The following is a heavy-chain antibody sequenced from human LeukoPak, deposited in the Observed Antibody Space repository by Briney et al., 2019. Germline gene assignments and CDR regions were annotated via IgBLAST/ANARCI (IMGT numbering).Heavy chain of an antibody. CDR1: GYTFTGYY. D-gene: IGHD6-13*01. J-gene: IGHJ2*01. Sequence: GASVKVSCKASGYTFTGYYMHWVRQAPGQGLEWMGWINPNSGGTNYAQKFQGRVTMTRDTSISTAYMELSRLRSDDTAVYYCVRDEQQLVETYWYFDLWGRGTLVTVSS. V-gene: IGHV1-2*02. CDR2: INPNSGGT. CDR3: VRDEQQLVETYWYFDL.